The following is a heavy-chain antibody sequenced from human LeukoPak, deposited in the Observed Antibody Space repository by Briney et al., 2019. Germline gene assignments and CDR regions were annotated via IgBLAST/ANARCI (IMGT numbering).Heavy chain of an antibody. Sequence: GRSLRLSCAASGFTFSSYGMHWVRQAPGKGLEWVAVIWYDGSNKYYADSVKGRFTISRDNSKNTLYLQMNSLRAEDTAVYYCARDTSLTGDHGGAFDIWGQGAMVTVSS. CDR1: GFTFSSYG. D-gene: IGHD7-27*01. V-gene: IGHV3-33*01. J-gene: IGHJ3*02. CDR3: ARDTSLTGDHGGAFDI. CDR2: IWYDGSNK.